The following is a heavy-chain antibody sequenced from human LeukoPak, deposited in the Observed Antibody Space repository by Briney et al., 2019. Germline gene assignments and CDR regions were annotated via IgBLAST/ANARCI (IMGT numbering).Heavy chain of an antibody. CDR3: ARAEGEGYFDY. CDR2: IKQDGSEK. Sequence: GGSLRLSCAASGFTFSSYWMSWVRQAPGKGLEWAANIKQDGSEKYYVDSVKGRFTISRDSAKNSLYLQMNSLRAEDTAVYYCARAEGEGYFDYWGQGTLVTVSS. CDR1: GFTFSSYW. D-gene: IGHD1-14*01. J-gene: IGHJ4*02. V-gene: IGHV3-7*01.